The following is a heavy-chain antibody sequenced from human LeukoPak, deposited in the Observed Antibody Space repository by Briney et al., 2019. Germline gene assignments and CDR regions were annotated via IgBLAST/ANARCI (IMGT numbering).Heavy chain of an antibody. J-gene: IGHJ4*02. Sequence: PGGSLRLSCAASGFTFSSYAMHWVRQAPGKGLEWVAVISYDGSNKYYAHSVKGRFTISRDNSKNTLYLQMNSLRAEDTAVYYCAREGEGDYFDYWGQGTLVTVSS. V-gene: IGHV3-30-3*01. CDR2: ISYDGSNK. CDR1: GFTFSSYA. D-gene: IGHD3-16*01. CDR3: AREGEGDYFDY.